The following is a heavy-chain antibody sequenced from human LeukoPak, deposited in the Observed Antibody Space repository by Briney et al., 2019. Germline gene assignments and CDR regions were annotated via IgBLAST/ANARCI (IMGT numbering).Heavy chain of an antibody. CDR2: IGTSNAGT. V-gene: IGHV3-23*01. CDR3: AKHLHLWASFDS. J-gene: IGHJ4*02. D-gene: IGHD5-18*01. Sequence: PGRSLRLSCVASGFTFSSYAFHWVRQAPGKGLEWVSTIGTSNAGTYYADSVKGRFTISRDNPRNTLYLHMTSLRAEDTAIYYCAKHLHLWASFDSWGQGTLVTVSS. CDR1: GFTFSSYA.